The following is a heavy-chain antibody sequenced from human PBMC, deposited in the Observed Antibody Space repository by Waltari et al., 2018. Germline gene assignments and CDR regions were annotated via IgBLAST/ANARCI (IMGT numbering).Heavy chain of an antibody. CDR1: GGTFRSYA. CDR3: ARADYYDSSGYYPFDY. CDR2: IIPILGIA. Sequence: QVQLVQSGAEVKKPGSSVKVSCKASGGTFRSYALSWVRQAPGQGLEWMGGIIPILGIANYAQKFQGRVTITADKSTSTAYMELSSLRSEDTAVYYCARADYYDSSGYYPFDYWGQGTLVTVSS. J-gene: IGHJ4*02. V-gene: IGHV1-69*09. D-gene: IGHD3-22*01.